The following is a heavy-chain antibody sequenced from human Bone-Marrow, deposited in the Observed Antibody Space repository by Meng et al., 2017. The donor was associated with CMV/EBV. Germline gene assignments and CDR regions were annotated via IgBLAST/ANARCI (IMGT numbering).Heavy chain of an antibody. CDR2: INHSGTT. D-gene: IGHD2-2*02. V-gene: IGHV4-34*01. J-gene: IGHJ6*02. CDR3: ARDLGLCSSTSCYTYYYYGMDV. Sequence: SETLSLTCAVYGGPFIDYYWTWIRQPPGKGLEWIGEINHSGTTNYNPSLKSRVTISVDKSKNQFSLKLSSVTAADTAVYYCARDLGLCSSTSCYTYYYYGMDVWGQGTTVTVSS. CDR1: GGPFIDYY.